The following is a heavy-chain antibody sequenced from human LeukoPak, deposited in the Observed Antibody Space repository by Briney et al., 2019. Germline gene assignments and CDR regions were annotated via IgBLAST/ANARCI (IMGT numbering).Heavy chain of an antibody. CDR2: INPNSGGT. CDR3: AKDYDLRGFDY. V-gene: IGHV1-2*02. J-gene: IGHJ4*02. CDR1: GYTFTTYN. Sequence: ASVKVSCKASGYTFTTYNINWVRQAPGQGLEWMGWINPNSGGTNYAQNFQGRVTMTRDTSISTAYMELSRLRSDDTAVYYCAKDYDLRGFDYWGQGTLVTVSS. D-gene: IGHD5-12*01.